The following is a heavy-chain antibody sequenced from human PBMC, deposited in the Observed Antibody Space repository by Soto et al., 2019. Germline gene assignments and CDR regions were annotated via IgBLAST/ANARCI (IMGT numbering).Heavy chain of an antibody. D-gene: IGHD3-10*01. V-gene: IGHV1-8*01. CDR3: SRVDPGETSPFDH. Sequence: GASVKVSWKASGYTFTSYDINWGRQATGQGLEWMGWMNPNSGNTGYAQKFQGRVTMTRNTSISTAYMELSSLRSEDTAVYYCSRVDPGETSPFDHWGQGTLVTVSS. CDR2: MNPNSGNT. CDR1: GYTFTSYD. J-gene: IGHJ4*02.